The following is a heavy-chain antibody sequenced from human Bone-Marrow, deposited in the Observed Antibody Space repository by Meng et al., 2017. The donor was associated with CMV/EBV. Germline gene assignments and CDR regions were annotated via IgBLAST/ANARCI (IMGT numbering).Heavy chain of an antibody. CDR2: IIPIFGTA. V-gene: IGHV1-69*05. Sequence: SVKVSCKASGYTFTNYDINWVRQATGQGLEWMGGIIPIFGTANYAQKFQGRVTITTDESTSTAYMELSSLRSEDTAVYYCAREEDVWGQGTTVTVSS. CDR3: AREEDV. J-gene: IGHJ6*02. CDR1: GYTFTNYD.